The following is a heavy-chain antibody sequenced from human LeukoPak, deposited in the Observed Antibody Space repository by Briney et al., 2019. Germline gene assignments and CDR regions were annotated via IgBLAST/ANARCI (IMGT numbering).Heavy chain of an antibody. Sequence: SETLSLTCTVSGGSISSYYWSWIRQPPGKGLEWIGYIYYSGSTNYNPSLKSRVTISVDTSKNQLSLKLSSVTAADTAVYYCARWLQPYFDYWGQGTLVTVSS. CDR1: GGSISSYY. D-gene: IGHD5-24*01. CDR3: ARWLQPYFDY. V-gene: IGHV4-59*01. J-gene: IGHJ4*02. CDR2: IYYSGST.